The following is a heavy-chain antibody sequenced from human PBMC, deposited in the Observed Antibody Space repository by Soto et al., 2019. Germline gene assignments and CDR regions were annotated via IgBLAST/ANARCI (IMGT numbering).Heavy chain of an antibody. V-gene: IGHV4-59*01. D-gene: IGHD1-26*01. Sequence: QVQLQESGPGLMKPSETLSLTCAVSGGSISGYYWSWIRQPPGKGLEWIGYIYYSGSTNYNPSLKSRVTISVDTSKNHFSLELSSVTAADTAVYFCARRLGASYGMDVWGQGTTVTVSS. CDR2: IYYSGST. CDR3: ARRLGASYGMDV. CDR1: GGSISGYY. J-gene: IGHJ6*02.